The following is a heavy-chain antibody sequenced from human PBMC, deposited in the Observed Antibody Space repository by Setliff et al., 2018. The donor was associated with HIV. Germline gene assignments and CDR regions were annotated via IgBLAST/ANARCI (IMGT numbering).Heavy chain of an antibody. CDR3: ARRAANGLFDY. J-gene: IGHJ4*02. D-gene: IGHD2-15*01. V-gene: IGHV4-34*01. CDR2: INHSGST. CDR1: GGSFSGYY. Sequence: SETLSLTCAVYGGSFSGYYWSWNRQPPGKGLEWIGEINHSGSTNYNPSLKSRVTISVDTSKNHFSLKLSSVTAADTAVYYCARRAANGLFDYWGQGTLVTVSS.